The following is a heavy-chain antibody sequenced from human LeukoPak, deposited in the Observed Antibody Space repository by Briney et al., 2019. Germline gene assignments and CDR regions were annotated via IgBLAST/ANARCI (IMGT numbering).Heavy chain of an antibody. V-gene: IGHV3-9*01. CDR2: ISWNSGSI. Sequence: PGRSLRLSCAASGFTFDDYAMHWVRQAPGKGLEWVSRISWNSGSIVYADSVKGRFTISRDNAKNSLYLQMNSLRAEDTAVYYCARVGYCGGDCYSSGYYFDYWGQGTLVTVSS. CDR1: GFTFDDYA. CDR3: ARVGYCGGDCYSSGYYFDY. J-gene: IGHJ4*02. D-gene: IGHD2-21*02.